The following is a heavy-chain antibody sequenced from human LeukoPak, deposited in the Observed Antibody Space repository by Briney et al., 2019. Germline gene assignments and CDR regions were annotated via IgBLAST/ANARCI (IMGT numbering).Heavy chain of an antibody. CDR2: ISSSGSTI. Sequence: GGSLRLSCAASGFTFSSYEMNWVRQAPGKGLEWASYISSSGSTIYYADSVKGRFTISRDNAKNSLYLQMNSLRAEDTAVYYCARGFGVDMRRLDPWGQGTLVTVSS. V-gene: IGHV3-48*03. J-gene: IGHJ5*02. D-gene: IGHD3-3*01. CDR1: GFTFSSYE. CDR3: ARGFGVDMRRLDP.